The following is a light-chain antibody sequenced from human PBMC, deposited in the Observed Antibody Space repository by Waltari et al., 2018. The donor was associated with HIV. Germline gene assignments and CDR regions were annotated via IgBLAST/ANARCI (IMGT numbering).Light chain of an antibody. CDR2: RAS. V-gene: IGKV1-5*03. Sequence: DVQITQSPSNLSASVGDTVLITCRASQIIDNWFACYLQKPGRAPKRLLSRASILESCDASRVSGSGSGTEFTLTIRSLQPDVIGTYYCQQYSTHYGFGQGTRVE. CDR1: QIIDNW. CDR3: QQYSTHYG. J-gene: IGKJ2*01.